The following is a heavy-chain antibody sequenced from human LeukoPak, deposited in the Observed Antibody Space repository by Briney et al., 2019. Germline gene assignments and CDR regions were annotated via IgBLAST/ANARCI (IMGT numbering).Heavy chain of an antibody. V-gene: IGHV3-11*01. D-gene: IGHD6-19*01. CDR2: ISRTGGNT. J-gene: IGHJ4*02. CDR1: GLIFSDSY. Sequence: PGGSLRLSCAASGLIFSDSYMSWILQAPGKVLEWVSHISRTGGNTYYADSVKGRFTISRENAKNSVYLHMHSLRPEDTALYYCGRVDYSSGFAVDFWGKGTQVIVSS. CDR3: GRVDYSSGFAVDF.